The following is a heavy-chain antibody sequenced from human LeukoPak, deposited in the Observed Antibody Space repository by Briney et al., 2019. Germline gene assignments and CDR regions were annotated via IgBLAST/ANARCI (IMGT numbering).Heavy chain of an antibody. CDR2: INPNSGGT. CDR3: ARDHKWELLGERFDP. CDR1: GYTFTGYY. J-gene: IGHJ5*02. D-gene: IGHD1-26*01. Sequence: GASVKVSCKASGYTFTGYYMHWVRQAPGQGLEWMGWINPNSGGTNYAQKFQGRVTMTRDTSISTAYMELSRLRSDDTAAYYCARDHKWELLGERFDPWGQGTLVTVSS. V-gene: IGHV1-2*02.